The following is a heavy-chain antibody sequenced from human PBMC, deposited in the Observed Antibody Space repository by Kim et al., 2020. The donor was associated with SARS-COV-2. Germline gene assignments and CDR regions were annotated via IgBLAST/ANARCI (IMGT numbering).Heavy chain of an antibody. CDR3: ARCPYYYDSSGYFDY. Sequence: PSLKSRVTISVDASKNQVSRKLSSVTAADTAVYYCARCPYYYDSSGYFDYWGQGTLVTVSS. J-gene: IGHJ4*02. D-gene: IGHD3-22*01. V-gene: IGHV4-31*02.